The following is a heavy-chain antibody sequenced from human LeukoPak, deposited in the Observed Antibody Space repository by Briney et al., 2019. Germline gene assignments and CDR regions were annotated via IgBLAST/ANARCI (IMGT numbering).Heavy chain of an antibody. CDR3: ARDLGYCSGGSCQIDDFDI. CDR1: GYSFTSYC. J-gene: IGHJ3*02. D-gene: IGHD2-15*01. V-gene: IGHV5-51*01. Sequence: GESLKISCKGSGYSFTSYCIGWVRQMPGKGLEWMGIIYPGDSDTRYSPSFQGQVTISADKSISTAYLQWSSLKASDTAMYYCARDLGYCSGGSCQIDDFDIWGQGTMVTVSS. CDR2: IYPGDSDT.